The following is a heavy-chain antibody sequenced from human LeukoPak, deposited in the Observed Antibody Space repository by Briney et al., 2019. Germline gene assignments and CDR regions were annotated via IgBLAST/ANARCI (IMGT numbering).Heavy chain of an antibody. CDR3: ARGYCSSTSCYTEGHFDY. CDR1: GYTFTSYY. J-gene: IGHJ4*02. V-gene: IGHV1-46*01. Sequence: GASVKVSCKASGYTFTSYYMHWVRQAPGQGLEWMGIINPSGGSTSYAQKFQGRVTMTRDTSTSTVYMELSSLRSEDTAVYYCARGYCSSTSCYTEGHFDYWGQGTLVTVSS. D-gene: IGHD2-2*02. CDR2: INPSGGST.